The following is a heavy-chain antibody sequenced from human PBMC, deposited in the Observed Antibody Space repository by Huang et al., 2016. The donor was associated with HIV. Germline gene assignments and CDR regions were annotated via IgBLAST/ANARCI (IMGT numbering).Heavy chain of an antibody. D-gene: IGHD3-22*01. CDR3: ARGDYYDSSGYHPGYFDY. J-gene: IGHJ4*02. Sequence: VQLIESGGGVVQPGKSLRLSCATSGFILSNYGMHWVRQAPGKGLKGVAFIRNVGRKKNYADSVRGRFTVGRDNGNNTLFLQMRSLGVDDTAVYYCARGDYYDSSGYHPGYFDYWGQGILVTVSS. V-gene: IGHV3-33*04. CDR1: GFILSNYG. CDR2: IRNVGRKK.